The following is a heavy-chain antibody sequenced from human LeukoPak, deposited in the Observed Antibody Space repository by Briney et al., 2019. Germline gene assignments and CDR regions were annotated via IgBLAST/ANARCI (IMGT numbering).Heavy chain of an antibody. J-gene: IGHJ6*02. V-gene: IGHV4-39*01. Sequence: SETLSLTCTVSGGSISSSSYYWGWIRQPPGKGLEWIGSIYYSGRTYYNPSLKSRVTISVDTSKNQFSLKLSSVTAADTAVYYCRGYYYYYGMDVWGQGTTVTVSS. CDR1: GGSISSSSYY. CDR3: RGYYYYYGMDV. CDR2: IYYSGRT.